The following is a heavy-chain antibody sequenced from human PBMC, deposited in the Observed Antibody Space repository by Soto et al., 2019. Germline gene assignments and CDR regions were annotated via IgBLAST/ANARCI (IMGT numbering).Heavy chain of an antibody. CDR2: IYYSGST. D-gene: IGHD5-12*01. Sequence: SETLSLTCTVSGASMNNYYWSWIRQPPGKGLEWIGYIYYSGSTNYNPSLESRVTISLDTSKNQFSLKLSSVTAADTAVYYCAAGGGLPRYYWGQGTLVTVSS. CDR1: GASMNNYY. CDR3: AAGGGLPRYY. J-gene: IGHJ4*02. V-gene: IGHV4-59*12.